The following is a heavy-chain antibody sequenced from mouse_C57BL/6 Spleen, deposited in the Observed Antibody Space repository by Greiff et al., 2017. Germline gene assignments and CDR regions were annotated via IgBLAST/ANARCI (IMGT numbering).Heavy chain of an antibody. V-gene: IGHV5-16*01. CDR2: INYDGSST. Sequence: EVHLVESEGGLVQPGSSMKLSCTASGFTFSDYYMAWVRQVPEKGLEWVANINYDGSSTYYLDSLKSRFIISRDNAKNILYLQMSSLKSEDTSTYYCARDYYYGSSYYAMDYWGQGTSVTVAS. D-gene: IGHD1-1*01. CDR1: GFTFSDYY. J-gene: IGHJ4*01. CDR3: ARDYYYGSSYYAMDY.